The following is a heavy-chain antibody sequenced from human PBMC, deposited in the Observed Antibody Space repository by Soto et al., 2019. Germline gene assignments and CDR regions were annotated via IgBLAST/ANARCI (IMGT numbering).Heavy chain of an antibody. D-gene: IGHD3-22*01. CDR1: VGNFTYYG. CDR2: IIPIIGPA. CDR3: ARDLGTTIAGPPRRETYGWLDP. Sequence: QVQLVQSGAEVKRPGSSVKLSCKASVGNFTYYGISWVRQAPGQGLEWMGGIIPIIGPATYAQKFQGRLTITADQSTSTAYMELSSLGSEDTAVYYCARDLGTTIAGPPRRETYGWLDPWGQGTLVTVSS. V-gene: IGHV1-69*01. J-gene: IGHJ5*02.